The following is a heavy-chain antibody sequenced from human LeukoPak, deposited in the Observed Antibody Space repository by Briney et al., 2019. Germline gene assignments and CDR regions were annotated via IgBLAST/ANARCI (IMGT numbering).Heavy chain of an antibody. Sequence: GGSLRLSCAASGFTFSSYWMHWVRHVPGKGLVWVSRINSDGSSTTYADSVKGRFTISRDNARNTLYLQMNSLRAEDTAVYYCARGRGTIYMFDYWGQGTLVTVSS. CDR1: GFTFSSYW. V-gene: IGHV3-74*01. CDR2: INSDGSST. CDR3: ARGRGTIYMFDY. J-gene: IGHJ4*02. D-gene: IGHD2/OR15-2a*01.